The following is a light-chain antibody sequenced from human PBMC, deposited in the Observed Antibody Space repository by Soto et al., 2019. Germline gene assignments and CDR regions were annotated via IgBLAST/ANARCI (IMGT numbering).Light chain of an antibody. V-gene: IGKV1-39*01. CDR2: AAS. Sequence: QMTQSPSSLSASVGDRVTITCRASQSISSYLNWYQQKPGKAPKLLIYAASSLQSGVPSRFSGSGSGTDFTLTISSLQPEDFATYYCQQSYSTPRTFGQGTKLEIK. J-gene: IGKJ2*01. CDR3: QQSYSTPRT. CDR1: QSISSY.